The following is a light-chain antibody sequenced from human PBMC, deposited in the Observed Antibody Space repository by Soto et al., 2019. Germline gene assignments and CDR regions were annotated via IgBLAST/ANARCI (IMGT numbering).Light chain of an antibody. CDR3: QQYYSIPRT. V-gene: IGKV3-15*01. CDR1: QSLNTY. Sequence: EIVLTQPPATLSLSPGGRAIISCRASQSLNTYLAWYQQKPGQAPRLLIYGASTRATGIPARFSGSGSGTDFTLTISSLQAEDVAVYYCQQYYSIPRTFGHGTKVDIK. CDR2: GAS. J-gene: IGKJ1*01.